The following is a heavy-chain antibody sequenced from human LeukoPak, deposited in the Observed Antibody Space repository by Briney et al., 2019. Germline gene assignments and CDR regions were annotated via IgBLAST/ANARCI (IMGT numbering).Heavy chain of an antibody. CDR1: GFTFSSYS. V-gene: IGHV3-21*01. CDR3: ARGTGWELLKGDFDY. D-gene: IGHD1-26*01. CDR2: ISSSSSYI. Sequence: GGSLRLSCAASGFTFSSYSMNWVRQAPGKGLEWVSSISSSSSYIYYADSVKGRFTISRDSAKNSLYLQMNSLRAEDTAVYYCARGTGWELLKGDFDYWGQGTLVTVSS. J-gene: IGHJ4*02.